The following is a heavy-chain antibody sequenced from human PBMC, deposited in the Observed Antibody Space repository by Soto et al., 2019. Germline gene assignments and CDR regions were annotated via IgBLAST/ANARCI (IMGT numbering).Heavy chain of an antibody. CDR2: MNPNSGNT. Sequence: ASVKVSCKASGGTFSSYAISWVRQDTGQGLEWMGWMNPNSGNTGYAQKFQGRVTMTRNTSISTAYMELSSLRSEDTAVYYCARDIGGWSHRRYFDYWGQGTLVTVSS. D-gene: IGHD6-19*01. V-gene: IGHV1-8*02. CDR1: GGTFSSYA. J-gene: IGHJ4*02. CDR3: ARDIGGWSHRRYFDY.